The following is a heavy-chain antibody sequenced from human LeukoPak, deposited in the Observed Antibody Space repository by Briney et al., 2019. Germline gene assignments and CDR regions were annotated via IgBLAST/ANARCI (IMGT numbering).Heavy chain of an antibody. D-gene: IGHD3-16*02. CDR3: AKRHLIADRGPDY. J-gene: IGHJ4*02. CDR1: GFTFSSYA. CDR2: ISSSGGST. V-gene: IGHV3-23*01. Sequence: PGGSLRLSCAASGFTFSSYAMSWLRQAPEKGLEWVSGISSSGGSTYYADSVKGRFTISRDNSKDTLYLQMNSLRAEDTALYYCAKRHLIADRGPDYWGQGTLVTVSS.